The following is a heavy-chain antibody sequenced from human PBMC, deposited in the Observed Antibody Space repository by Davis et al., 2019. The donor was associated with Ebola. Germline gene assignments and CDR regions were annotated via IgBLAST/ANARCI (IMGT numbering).Heavy chain of an antibody. CDR3: AKHGNGWYELDF. D-gene: IGHD6-19*01. J-gene: IGHJ4*02. Sequence: ASVKVSCKASGYTFTNYGITWVRQAPGQGLEWMGWINPHNGNTNYAQNVQGRVIMTSDTATTTAYMEVGSLRSDDTATYYCAKHGNGWYELDFWGQGTLVTVSS. V-gene: IGHV1-18*04. CDR1: GYTFTNYG. CDR2: INPHNGNT.